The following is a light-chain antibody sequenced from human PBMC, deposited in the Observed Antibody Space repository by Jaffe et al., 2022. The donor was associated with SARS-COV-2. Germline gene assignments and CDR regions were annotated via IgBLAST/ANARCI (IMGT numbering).Light chain of an antibody. CDR3: QQVYRYPRT. V-gene: IGKV1-9*01. Sequence: DIQLTQSPSFLSASVGDRVTITCRASQGVSSYLAWYQQKPGKAPNLLIYGASTLQSGVPSRFSGSGSGTEFTLTITSLQPEDFATYYCQQVYRYPRTFGGGTKVEIK. J-gene: IGKJ4*01. CDR2: GAS. CDR1: QGVSSY.